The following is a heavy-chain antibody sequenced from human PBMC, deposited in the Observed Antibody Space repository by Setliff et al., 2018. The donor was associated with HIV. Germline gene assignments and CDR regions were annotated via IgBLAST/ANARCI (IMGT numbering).Heavy chain of an antibody. J-gene: IGHJ5*02. D-gene: IGHD3-22*01. Sequence: GGSLRLSCAASGFTFNSYALSWVRQAPGKGLEWVAVIWYDGSNKYYADSVKGRFTVSRDNAKNSLFLQMHSLRHEDTAVYFCARDPASSAYYARFDHWGPGTLVTVSS. CDR2: IWYDGSNK. CDR1: GFTFNSYA. V-gene: IGHV3-33*07. CDR3: ARDPASSAYYARFDH.